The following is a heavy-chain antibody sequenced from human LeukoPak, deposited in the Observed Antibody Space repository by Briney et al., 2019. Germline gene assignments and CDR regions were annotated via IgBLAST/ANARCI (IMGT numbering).Heavy chain of an antibody. V-gene: IGHV3-30*09. CDR3: ARPDDSGSFYRAINY. J-gene: IGHJ4*02. CDR2: ISNDGNNK. Sequence: GGSLRLSCAASGFTFYSYPMNWVRQAPGKGLEWVAVISNDGNNKYYADSVKGRFAISRDDSNNTLSLQMNGLRVEDTAVYYCARPDDSGSFYRAINYWGRGTLVTVS. CDR1: GFTFYSYP. D-gene: IGHD3-10*01.